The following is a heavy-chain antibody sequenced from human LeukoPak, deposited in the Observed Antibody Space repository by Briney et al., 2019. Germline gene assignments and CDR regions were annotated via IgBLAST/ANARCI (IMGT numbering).Heavy chain of an antibody. Sequence: ASVKVSCKASGYTFTGYYMHWVRQAPGQGLEWMGRINPNSGGTNYAQKFQGRVTMTRDTSISTAYMELSRLGSDDTAVYYCARVRGDSSGYYYALRYWGQGTLVTVSS. CDR2: INPNSGGT. CDR3: ARVRGDSSGYYYALRY. V-gene: IGHV1-2*06. CDR1: GYTFTGYY. J-gene: IGHJ4*02. D-gene: IGHD3-22*01.